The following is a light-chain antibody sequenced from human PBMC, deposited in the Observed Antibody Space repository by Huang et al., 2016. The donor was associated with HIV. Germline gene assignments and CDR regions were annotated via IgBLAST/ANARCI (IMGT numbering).Light chain of an antibody. CDR1: QSISSY. Sequence: DIQMTQSPSSLSASVGDRVTITCRASQSISSYLNWYQQKPGKAPKLLIYAASSLQSGVPSRFSGSGSGTDFTLTISSLQPEDFATYYCQQSSHPRTFGQGTKLEIK. CDR2: AAS. J-gene: IGKJ2*01. CDR3: QQSSHPRT. V-gene: IGKV1-39*01.